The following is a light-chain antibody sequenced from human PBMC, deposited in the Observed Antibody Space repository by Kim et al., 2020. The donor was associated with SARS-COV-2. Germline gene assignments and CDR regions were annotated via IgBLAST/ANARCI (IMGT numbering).Light chain of an antibody. CDR1: SSDVGAYNY. Sequence: SVTISCTGTSSDVGAYNYVSWYQQHPGKAPKLIIYEVNERPSGVPDRFSGSKSGNTASLTVSWLQSDDEADYFCSSYAGPNRLGVFGGGTQLTVL. CDR2: EVN. V-gene: IGLV2-8*01. J-gene: IGLJ3*02. CDR3: SSYAGPNRLGV.